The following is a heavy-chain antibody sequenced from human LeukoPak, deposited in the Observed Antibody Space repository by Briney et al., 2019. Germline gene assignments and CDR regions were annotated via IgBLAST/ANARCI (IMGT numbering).Heavy chain of an antibody. J-gene: IGHJ1*01. CDR1: GVSISSSNSY. CDR3: ASTGSFYDSSGYELFQH. D-gene: IGHD3-22*01. CDR2: IYYSGNT. Sequence: PSETLSLTCTVSGVSISSSNSYWGWIRQPPGKGLEWIGSIYYSGNTYYNASLKSQVSISIDTSKNQFSLRLTSVTAADTAVYYCASTGSFYDSSGYELFQHWGQGTLVAVSS. V-gene: IGHV4-39*01.